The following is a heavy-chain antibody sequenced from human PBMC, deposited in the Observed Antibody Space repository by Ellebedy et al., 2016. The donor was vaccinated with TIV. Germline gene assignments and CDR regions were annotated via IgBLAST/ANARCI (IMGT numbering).Heavy chain of an antibody. D-gene: IGHD2-2*01. CDR2: IIPIFGTA. CDR3: ARDSKLLGYCSSTSCYGAFDI. Sequence: SVKVSCXASGGTFSSYAISWVRQAPGQGLEWMGGIIPIFGTANYAQKFQGRVTITADESTSTAYMELSSLRSEDTAVYYCARDSKLLGYCSSTSCYGAFDIWGQGTMVTVSS. CDR1: GGTFSSYA. V-gene: IGHV1-69*13. J-gene: IGHJ3*02.